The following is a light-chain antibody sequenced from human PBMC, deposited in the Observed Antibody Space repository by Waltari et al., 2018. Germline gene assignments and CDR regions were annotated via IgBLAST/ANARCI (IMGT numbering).Light chain of an antibody. J-gene: IGKJ2*01. CDR3: QQYYSSPYT. Sequence: DIVMTQSPDSLAVSLGARATIDCQSNQTVLYSSNNKDYLAWYQQKPGQPPKLVFYWASTRESGVPDRFSASGSGTDFTLTISSLQAEDVAVYYCQQYYSSPYTFGQGTKLEIK. CDR2: WAS. V-gene: IGKV4-1*01. CDR1: QTVLYSSNNKDY.